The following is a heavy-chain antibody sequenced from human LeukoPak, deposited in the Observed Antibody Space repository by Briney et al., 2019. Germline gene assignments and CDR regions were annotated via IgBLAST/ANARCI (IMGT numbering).Heavy chain of an antibody. CDR3: AKDGTYYDFWSGVNYYYYMDV. CDR2: ISYDGSNK. J-gene: IGHJ6*03. Sequence: GGSLRLSCAASGFIFSSYGMHWVPQAPGKGLEWVAVISYDGSNKYYADSVKGRFTISRDNSKNTLYLQMNSLRAEDTAVYYCAKDGTYYDFWSGVNYYYYMDVWGKGTTVTVSS. CDR1: GFIFSSYG. V-gene: IGHV3-30*18. D-gene: IGHD3-3*01.